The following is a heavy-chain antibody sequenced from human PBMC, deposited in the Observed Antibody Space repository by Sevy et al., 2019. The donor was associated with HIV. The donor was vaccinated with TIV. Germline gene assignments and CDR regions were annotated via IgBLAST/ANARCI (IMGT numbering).Heavy chain of an antibody. J-gene: IGHJ4*02. CDR3: AREVDVDIVPTSPGY. D-gene: IGHD5-12*01. CDR2: INPSRGGT. V-gene: IGHV1-2*02. Sequence: ASVKVSCKASGYSFTGHYIHWVRQAPGQGHEWMGWINPSRGGTKYAQRFQGRVTMTRDTSISTAYMELNWLSSDDTAVYYCAREVDVDIVPTSPGYWGQGTLVTVSS. CDR1: GYSFTGHY.